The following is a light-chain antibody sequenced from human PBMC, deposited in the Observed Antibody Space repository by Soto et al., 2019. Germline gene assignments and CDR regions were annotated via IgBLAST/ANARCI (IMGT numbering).Light chain of an antibody. CDR2: WAS. V-gene: IGKV4-1*01. CDR3: QQYYSTPRT. CDR1: QSVSYSSNSENF. Sequence: DIVMTQSPDSLAVSLGERATINCKSSQSVSYSSNSENFLAWYQQKPGQPPKLLIYWASTRESGVPDRFSGSGSGTDFTLTISSLQAEDVAVYYCQQYYSTPRTFGQGTKLEIK. J-gene: IGKJ2*01.